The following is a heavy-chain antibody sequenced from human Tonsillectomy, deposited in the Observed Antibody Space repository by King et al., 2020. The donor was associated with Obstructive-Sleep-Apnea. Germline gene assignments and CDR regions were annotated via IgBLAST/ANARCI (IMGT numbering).Heavy chain of an antibody. CDR2: IYYNGDT. Sequence: LQLQESGPGLVRPSETLSLTCTVSGGSISSYYWSWIRQPPGKGLEWIGYIYYNGDTNYKPSLKSRVTISVDTSKNQFSLKLYSVTAADTAVYYCARDSYCVSSYYSRAPVYWGEGTLVTVSS. V-gene: IGHV4-59*01. CDR3: ARDSYCVSSYYSRAPVY. CDR1: GGSISSYY. D-gene: IGHD2-21*01. J-gene: IGHJ4*02.